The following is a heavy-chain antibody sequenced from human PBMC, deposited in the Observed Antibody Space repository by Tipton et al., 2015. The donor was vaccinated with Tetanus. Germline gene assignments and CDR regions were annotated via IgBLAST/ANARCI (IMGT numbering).Heavy chain of an antibody. J-gene: IGHJ3*01. CDR1: GGSMSNNY. Sequence: QVQLVQSGAEVKPSETLSLTCTVSGGSMSNNYWSWIRQPPGKGLEWIAYIFHSGSANYSPSLKSRVATSMDTSKNQISLKLSSVTAADTAVYYCARRSYCSSSRCFDAFDLWGQGTMVTVSS. CDR3: ARRSYCSSSRCFDAFDL. V-gene: IGHV4-59*01. CDR2: IFHSGSA. D-gene: IGHD2-2*01.